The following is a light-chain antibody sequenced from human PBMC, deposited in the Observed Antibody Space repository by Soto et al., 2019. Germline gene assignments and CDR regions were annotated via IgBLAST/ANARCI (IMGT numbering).Light chain of an antibody. CDR3: QQYGSSGT. J-gene: IGKJ1*01. CDR2: GAS. CDR1: QSVTSDY. V-gene: IGKV3-20*01. Sequence: EIVLRQSPGTRSLSPGERATLSCRASQSVTSDYLAWYQQKPGQAPRLLIHGASSRATGIPDRFSGSGSGTDFTLTISSLEPEDFAVYYCQQYGSSGTFGQGTKVDI.